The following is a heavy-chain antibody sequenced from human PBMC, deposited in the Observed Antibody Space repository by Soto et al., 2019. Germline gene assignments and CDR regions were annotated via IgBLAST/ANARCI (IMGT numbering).Heavy chain of an antibody. CDR1: GGSISSGGYS. Sequence: QLQLQESGSGLVKPSQTLSLTCAVSGGSISSGGYSWSWIRQPPGKGLEWIGYIYHSGSTYYNPSLKSRVTISVDRAKNQFSLKLSSVTAADTAVYYCARAHYGDYGYGMDVWGQGTTVTVSS. CDR3: ARAHYGDYGYGMDV. CDR2: IYHSGST. V-gene: IGHV4-30-2*01. D-gene: IGHD4-17*01. J-gene: IGHJ6*02.